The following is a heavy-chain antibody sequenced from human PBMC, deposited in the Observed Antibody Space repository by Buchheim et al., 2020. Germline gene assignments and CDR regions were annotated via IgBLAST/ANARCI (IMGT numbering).Heavy chain of an antibody. CDR3: ATLDYGDYGYFDY. D-gene: IGHD4-17*01. Sequence: EVQLVESGGGLVQPGGSLRLSCAASGFTFSSYSMNWVRQAPGKGLEWVAYISRSSSTIYYADSLKGRFTISRDNAKNSLYLQMNSLRDEDTAVYYCATLDYGDYGYFDYWGQGTL. J-gene: IGHJ4*02. CDR1: GFTFSSYS. V-gene: IGHV3-48*02. CDR2: ISRSSSTI.